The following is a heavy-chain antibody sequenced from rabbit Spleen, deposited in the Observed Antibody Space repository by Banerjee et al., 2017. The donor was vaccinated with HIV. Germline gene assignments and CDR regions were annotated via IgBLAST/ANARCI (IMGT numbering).Heavy chain of an antibody. CDR1: GVSFSFSSY. CDR2: IEVGSSDFT. D-gene: IGHD1-1*01. V-gene: IGHV1S45*01. Sequence: QRQLEESGGGLVQPEGSLTLTCTASGVSFSFSSYMCWVRQAPGKGLEWIACIEVGSSDFTYFATWAKGRFTISKNSSTTVTLQVTRLTAADTATYFCARDTSSSFSSYGMDLWGQGTLVTVS. CDR3: ARDTSSSFSSYGMDL. J-gene: IGHJ6*01.